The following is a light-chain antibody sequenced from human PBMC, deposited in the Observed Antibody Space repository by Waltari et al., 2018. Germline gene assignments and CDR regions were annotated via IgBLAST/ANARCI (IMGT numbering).Light chain of an antibody. CDR2: ASS. CDR3: QHQFRLPAT. CDR1: QNIGHY. Sequence: IVLTQSPGTLSLSPGGRATLSCRASQNIGHYLAWYQQQPGQAPRLLIYASSTRAAGILDRFSGSGSGADFSLTITRLEPDDFAVYYCQHQFRLPATFGQGTKV. J-gene: IGKJ1*01. V-gene: IGKV3-20*01.